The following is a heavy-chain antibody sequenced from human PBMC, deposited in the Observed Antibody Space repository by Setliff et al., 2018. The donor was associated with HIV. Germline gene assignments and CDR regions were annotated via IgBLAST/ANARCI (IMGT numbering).Heavy chain of an antibody. CDR1: GFTFSNYA. D-gene: IGHD6-6*01. Sequence: GVLRLSCAASGFTFSNYAMSWVRQAPGEGLEWVSAILSTGERTFYADSVKGRFTISRDNSKNTVYLQMNSLRAEDTAVYYCAKQYSMYYYYYMDVWGKGTTVTVSS. CDR2: ILSTGERT. V-gene: IGHV3-23*01. J-gene: IGHJ6*03. CDR3: AKQYSMYYYYYMDV.